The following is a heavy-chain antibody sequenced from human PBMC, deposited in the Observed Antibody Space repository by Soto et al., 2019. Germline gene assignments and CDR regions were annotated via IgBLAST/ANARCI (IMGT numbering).Heavy chain of an antibody. J-gene: IGHJ4*02. CDR3: ARPLDSSGYYYPDQIDY. D-gene: IGHD3-22*01. V-gene: IGHV1-18*01. CDR2: ISVYNGNT. Sequence: QVQLVQSGAEVKKPGASVKVSCKASGYTFTSYGISWVRQAPGQGLEWMGWISVYNGNTNYAQNLQGRVTMTTDTSTSTAYMELRSLSSDDTAVYYCARPLDSSGYYYPDQIDYWGQGTLVTVSS. CDR1: GYTFTSYG.